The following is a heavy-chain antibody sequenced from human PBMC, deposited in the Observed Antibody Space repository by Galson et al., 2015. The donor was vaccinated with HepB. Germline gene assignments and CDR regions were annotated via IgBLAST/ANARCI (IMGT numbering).Heavy chain of an antibody. CDR3: ARVREPVVVPEVGRPYGMEV. V-gene: IGHV4-34*01. J-gene: IGHJ6*02. Sequence: LSLTCAVYGGSFNGYYWSWIRQPPGKGLEWIGEINHSGSTNYNPSLKGRVTISVETSKNQFSLKLSSVTAADTAVYFCARVREPVVVPEVGRPYGMEVWGQGTTVTVSS. CDR2: INHSGST. D-gene: IGHD2-2*01. CDR1: GGSFNGYY.